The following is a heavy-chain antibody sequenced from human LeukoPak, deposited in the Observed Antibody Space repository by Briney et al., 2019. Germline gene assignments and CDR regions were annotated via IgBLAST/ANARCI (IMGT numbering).Heavy chain of an antibody. CDR3: ARVGPLGGFIYYYYMDV. D-gene: IGHD3-10*01. CDR2: IYTSGST. CDR1: GGSISSGSYY. V-gene: IGHV4-61*02. J-gene: IGHJ6*03. Sequence: SQTLSLTCTVSGGSISSGSYYWSWIRQPAGKGLEWIGRIYTSGSTNYNPSLKSRVTISVDTSKNQFSLKLSSVTAADTAVYYCARVGPLGGFIYYYYMDVWGKGTTVTVSS.